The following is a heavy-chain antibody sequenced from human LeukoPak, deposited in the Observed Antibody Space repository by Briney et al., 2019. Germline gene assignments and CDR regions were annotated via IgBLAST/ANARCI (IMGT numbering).Heavy chain of an antibody. CDR1: GGSISSGSYY. CDR2: IYTSGST. CDR3: ARGVGYSGYARGEVYYYYYMDV. V-gene: IGHV4-61*02. D-gene: IGHD5-12*01. J-gene: IGHJ6*03. Sequence: SQTLSLTCTVSGGSISSGSYYWSWIRQPAGKGLEWIGRIYTSGSTNYNPSLKSRVTISVDTSKNQFSLKLSSVTAADTAVYYCARGVGYSGYARGEVYYYYYMDVWGKGTTVTVSS.